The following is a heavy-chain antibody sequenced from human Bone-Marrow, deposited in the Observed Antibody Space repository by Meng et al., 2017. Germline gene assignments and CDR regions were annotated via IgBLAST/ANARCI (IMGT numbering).Heavy chain of an antibody. CDR2: IIPIFGTA. CDR3: ARDRYYYDSSGYRFDY. D-gene: IGHD3-22*01. Sequence: VQRGQCGAGVKKPGSAVKVSCKASGGSFSSYAISWVRQAPGQGLEWMGGIIPIFGTANYAQKFQGRVTITADESTSTAYMELSSLRSEDTAVYYCARDRYYYDSSGYRFDYWGQGTLVTVSS. CDR1: GGSFSSYA. V-gene: IGHV1-69*01. J-gene: IGHJ4*02.